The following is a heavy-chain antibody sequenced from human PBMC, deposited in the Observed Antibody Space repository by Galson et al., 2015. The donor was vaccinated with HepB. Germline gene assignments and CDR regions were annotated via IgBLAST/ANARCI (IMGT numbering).Heavy chain of an antibody. V-gene: IGHV3-30*18. CDR1: GFTFSSYG. CDR2: ISYDGSNK. D-gene: IGHD3-3*01. CDR3: AKDQAIFGVVITPDY. J-gene: IGHJ4*02. Sequence: SLRLSCAASGFTFSSYGMHWVRQAPGKGLEWVAVISYDGSNKYYADSVKGRFTISRDNSKNTLYLQMNSLRAEDTAVYYCAKDQAIFGVVITPDYWGQGTLVTVSS.